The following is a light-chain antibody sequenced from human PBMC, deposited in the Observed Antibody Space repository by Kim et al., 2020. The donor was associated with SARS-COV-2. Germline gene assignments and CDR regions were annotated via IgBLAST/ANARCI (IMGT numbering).Light chain of an antibody. J-gene: IGKJ2*03. CDR2: GAS. Sequence: SGAPGERTTLSGRASQSADSNLAWYQQKPGQAPRLLIYGASTRAAGIPARFSGSGSGTEFSLTISSLQSEDFAMYYCQQYANWPYGFGQGTKLEI. CDR3: QQYANWPYG. CDR1: QSADSN. V-gene: IGKV3-15*01.